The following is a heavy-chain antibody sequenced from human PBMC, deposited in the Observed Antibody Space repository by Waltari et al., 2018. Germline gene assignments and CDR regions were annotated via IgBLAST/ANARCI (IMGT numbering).Heavy chain of an antibody. CDR3: ARVESGSYYNPDAFDI. D-gene: IGHD3-10*01. CDR1: GYTFTSYA. Sequence: QVQLVQSGAEVQKPGASVKVSCKASGYTFTSYAMLWVRQAPGQRLEWMGWINAGNGNTKYSQKFQGRVTITRDTSASTAYMELSSLRSEDTAVYYCARVESGSYYNPDAFDIWGQGTMVTVSS. CDR2: INAGNGNT. V-gene: IGHV1-3*01. J-gene: IGHJ3*02.